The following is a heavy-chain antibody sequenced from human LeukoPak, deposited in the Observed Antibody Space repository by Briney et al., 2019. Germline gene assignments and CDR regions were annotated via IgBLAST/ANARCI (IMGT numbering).Heavy chain of an antibody. Sequence: ASVKVSCKVSGYTLTELSMHWVRQAPGKGLEWMGGFDPEDGETIYAQKFQGGVTMTEDTSTDTAYMELSSLRSEDTAVYYCAATAYSGYYYDYWGQGTLVTVSS. CDR2: FDPEDGET. D-gene: IGHD3-22*01. J-gene: IGHJ4*02. CDR3: AATAYSGYYYDY. CDR1: GYTLTELS. V-gene: IGHV1-24*01.